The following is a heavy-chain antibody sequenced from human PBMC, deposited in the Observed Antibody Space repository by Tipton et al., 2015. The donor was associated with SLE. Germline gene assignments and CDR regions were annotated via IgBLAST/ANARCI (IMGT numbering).Heavy chain of an antibody. D-gene: IGHD4-11*01. CDR3: ARELLSPMTTVHWYFDL. CDR2: IYTRGST. Sequence: TLFLTCNVSGDSISSYYWSWIRQSAGKGLEWIGRIYTRGSTNYNPSLKSRVTMSVDTSENQLSLKLNSMTAADTAVYYCARELLSPMTTVHWYFDLWGRGTLVTVSS. J-gene: IGHJ2*01. CDR1: GDSISSYY. V-gene: IGHV4-4*07.